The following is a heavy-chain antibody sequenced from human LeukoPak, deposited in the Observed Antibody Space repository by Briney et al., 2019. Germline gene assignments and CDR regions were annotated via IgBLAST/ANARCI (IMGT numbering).Heavy chain of an antibody. Sequence: PGGSLRLSCTTPGFAFSNYAMNWVRRAPGKGPEWVSGISGFNTYYADSVKGRFTIFRDNSKNVLYLQMDRLRAEDTAVYSCAKDVCTSPRCLLYFDSWGQGTLVTVSS. CDR2: ISGFNT. CDR1: GFAFSNYA. CDR3: AKDVCTSPRCLLYFDS. J-gene: IGHJ4*02. V-gene: IGHV3-23*01. D-gene: IGHD2-8*01.